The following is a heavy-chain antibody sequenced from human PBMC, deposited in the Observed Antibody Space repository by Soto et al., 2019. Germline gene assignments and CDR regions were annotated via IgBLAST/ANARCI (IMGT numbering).Heavy chain of an antibody. V-gene: IGHV3-74*01. D-gene: IGHD6-19*01. CDR1: GFTFSSDW. Sequence: EVQLVESGGGLVQPGGSLRLSCAASGFTFSSDWMHWVRQTPGKGLVWLSRMNSDGSSPTYADAVKGRFTISRDNAKNSLYLQMNSLRAEDTAVYYCARGPRGWYGFDYWGQGTLVTVSS. CDR2: MNSDGSSP. CDR3: ARGPRGWYGFDY. J-gene: IGHJ4*02.